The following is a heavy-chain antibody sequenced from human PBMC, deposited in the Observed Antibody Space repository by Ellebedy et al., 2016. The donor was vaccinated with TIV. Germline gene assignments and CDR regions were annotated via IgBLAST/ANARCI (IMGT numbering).Heavy chain of an antibody. Sequence: PGGSLRLSCSASGFTFRDYAMQWVRQAPGKGLAFISAISHHGDNTYYADSMKGRFTISRDNSKNTLYLQLSSLRADETAMYFCVKDRFYYGTSGPDHWGQGTLVTVSS. CDR1: GFTFRDYA. D-gene: IGHD3-22*01. CDR3: VKDRFYYGTSGPDH. J-gene: IGHJ5*02. V-gene: IGHV3-64D*09. CDR2: ISHHGDNT.